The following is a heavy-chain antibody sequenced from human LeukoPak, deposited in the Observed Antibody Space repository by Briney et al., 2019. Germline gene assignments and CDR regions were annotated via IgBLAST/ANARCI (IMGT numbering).Heavy chain of an antibody. CDR2: IYYSGST. CDR1: GGSISSYY. Sequence: SETLSLTCTVSGGSISSYYWSWIRQPPGKGLEWIGYIYYSGSTNYNPSLKSRVTISVDTSKNQFSLKLSSVTAADTAVYYCATTSGSYSNWFDPWGQGTLVTVSS. CDR3: ATTSGSYSNWFDP. J-gene: IGHJ5*02. D-gene: IGHD1-26*01. V-gene: IGHV4-59*08.